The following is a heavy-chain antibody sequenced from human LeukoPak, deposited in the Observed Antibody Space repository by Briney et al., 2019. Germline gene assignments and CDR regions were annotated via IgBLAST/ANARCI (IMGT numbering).Heavy chain of an antibody. CDR3: VRDRDGVGVTIAAAFDI. Sequence: PSETLSLTCTVSGGSISSYYWSWIRQPPGKGLEWIGYIYYSGSTYYNPSLKSRVTISVDTSKNQFSLKLSSVTAADTAVYYCVRDRDGVGVTIAAAFDIWGQGTMVTVSS. CDR2: IYYSGST. D-gene: IGHD1-26*01. J-gene: IGHJ3*02. V-gene: IGHV4-59*12. CDR1: GGSISSYY.